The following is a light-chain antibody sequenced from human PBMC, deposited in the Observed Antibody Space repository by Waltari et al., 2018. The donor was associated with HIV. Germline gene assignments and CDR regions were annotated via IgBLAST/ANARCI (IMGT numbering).Light chain of an antibody. CDR3: SSFTARGTQV. CDR1: SSDVGSYNY. CDR2: EVT. J-gene: IGLJ3*02. Sequence: QSALAQPASVSWSPGQSITISCTGTSSDVGSYNYVSWYHHHPGKAPKRMSYEVTSRTSGVSKRFSGSKAGNAAALTIAGRQAEDEADYYFSSFTARGTQVFGGGTKLTVL. V-gene: IGLV2-14*01.